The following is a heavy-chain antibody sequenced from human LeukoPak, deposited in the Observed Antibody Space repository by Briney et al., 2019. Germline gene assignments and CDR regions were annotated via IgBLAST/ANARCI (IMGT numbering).Heavy chain of an antibody. Sequence: SETLSLTCTVSGGSISSYYWSWIRQPPGKGMEWIGYIYYSGSTNYNPSLKSRVTISVDTSKNQFSLRLSSVTAADTAVYYCARHYYYGSGSYAFDIWGQGTMVTVSS. CDR1: GGSISSYY. J-gene: IGHJ3*02. CDR2: IYYSGST. V-gene: IGHV4-59*08. D-gene: IGHD3-10*01. CDR3: ARHYYYGSGSYAFDI.